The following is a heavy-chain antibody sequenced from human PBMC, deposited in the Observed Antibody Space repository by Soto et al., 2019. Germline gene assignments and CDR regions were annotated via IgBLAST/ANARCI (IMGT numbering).Heavy chain of an antibody. J-gene: IGHJ4*02. V-gene: IGHV3-23*01. CDR1: RYAYTGHG. CDR3: VSWVSAHFDY. D-gene: IGHD3-16*01. CDR2: IDSSGVNT. Sequence: PGGSLRHSGAASRYAYTGHGLRWVRQAPGKGQEWVSTIDSSGVNTHYADSVKGRFTISRDNSRNTLHLQMHDLRADDTALYSCVSWVSAHFDYWGQGTVVTVSS.